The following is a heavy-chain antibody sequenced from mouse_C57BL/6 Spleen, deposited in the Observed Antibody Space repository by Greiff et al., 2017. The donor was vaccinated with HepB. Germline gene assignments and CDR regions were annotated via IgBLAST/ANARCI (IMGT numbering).Heavy chain of an antibody. CDR1: GFTFSSYA. CDR2: ISDGGSYT. J-gene: IGHJ4*01. Sequence: EVMLVESGGGLVKPGGSLKLSCAASGFTFSSYAMSWVRQTPEKRLEWVATISDGGSYTYYPDNVKGRFTISRDNAKNNLYLQMSHLKSEDTAMYYCARVNPYAMDYWGQGTSVTVSS. V-gene: IGHV5-4*03. CDR3: ARVNPYAMDY.